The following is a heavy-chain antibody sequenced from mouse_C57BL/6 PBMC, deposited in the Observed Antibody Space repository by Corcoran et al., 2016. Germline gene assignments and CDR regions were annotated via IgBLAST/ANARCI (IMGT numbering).Heavy chain of an antibody. D-gene: IGHD2-3*01. Sequence: EVQLQQSGPELVKPGASVKISCKASGYTFTDYYMNWVKQSHGKSLEWIGDINPNNGGTSYNQKFKGKATLTVDKSSSTAYMELRSLTSEDSAVYYCARSPDGYFPDYWGQGTTLTVSS. CDR2: INPNNGGT. J-gene: IGHJ2*01. CDR3: ARSPDGYFPDY. CDR1: GYTFTDYY. V-gene: IGHV1-26*01.